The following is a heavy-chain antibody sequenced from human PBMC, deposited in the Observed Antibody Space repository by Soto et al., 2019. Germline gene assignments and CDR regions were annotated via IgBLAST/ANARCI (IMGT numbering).Heavy chain of an antibody. CDR3: AKDGTKLRYFDWLPRHYFDY. CDR1: GFTFSSYG. J-gene: IGHJ4*02. D-gene: IGHD3-9*01. V-gene: IGHV3-30*18. CDR2: ISYDGSNK. Sequence: GGSLRLSCAASGFTFSSYGMHWVRQAPGKGLEWVAVISYDGSNKYYADSVKGRFTISRDNSKNTLYLQMNSLRAEDTAVYYCAKDGTKLRYFDWLPRHYFDYWGQGTLVTVSS.